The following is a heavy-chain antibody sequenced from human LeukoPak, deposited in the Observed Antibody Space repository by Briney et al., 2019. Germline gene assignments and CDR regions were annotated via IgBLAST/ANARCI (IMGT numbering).Heavy chain of an antibody. V-gene: IGHV1-2*02. CDR2: INPNSGGT. CDR1: GYTFTGYY. J-gene: IGHJ3*02. CDR3: ARSRRQLLKSYAFDI. D-gene: IGHD2-2*01. Sequence: ASVKVSCKASGYTFTGYYMHWVRQAPGQGLEWMGWINPNSGGTNYAQKFQGRVTMTRDASISTAYMELSRLRSDDTAVYYCARSRRQLLKSYAFDIWGQGTMVTVSS.